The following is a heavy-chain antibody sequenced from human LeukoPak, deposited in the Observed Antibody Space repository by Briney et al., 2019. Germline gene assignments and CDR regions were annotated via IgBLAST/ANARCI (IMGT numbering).Heavy chain of an antibody. V-gene: IGHV3-30-3*01. Sequence: GGSLRLSCVASGFTFSNYTMYWVRQAPGKGLEWVAVVSYGGSIKYYADSVKSRLTVSRDNSENTLYLQMNSLRAEDTAVYYCVATSGSSTNWGQGTLVTVSS. CDR3: VATSGSSTN. CDR2: VSYGGSIK. J-gene: IGHJ4*02. D-gene: IGHD2-2*01. CDR1: GFTFSNYT.